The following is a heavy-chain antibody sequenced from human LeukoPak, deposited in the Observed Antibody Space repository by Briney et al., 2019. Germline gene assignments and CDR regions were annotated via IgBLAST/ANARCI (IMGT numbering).Heavy chain of an antibody. D-gene: IGHD4-17*01. CDR3: ASRTTVTTLTGWFDP. J-gene: IGHJ5*02. V-gene: IGHV4-34*01. CDR2: INHSGST. CDR1: GGSFSGYY. Sequence: SETLSLTCAVYGGSFSGYYWSWIRRPPGKGLEWIGEINHSGSTNYNPSLKSRVTISVDTSKNQFSLKLSSVTAADTAVYYCASRTTVTTLTGWFDPWGQGTLVTVSS.